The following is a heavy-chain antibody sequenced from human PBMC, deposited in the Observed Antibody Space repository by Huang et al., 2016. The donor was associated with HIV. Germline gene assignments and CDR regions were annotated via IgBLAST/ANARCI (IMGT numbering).Heavy chain of an antibody. CDR1: EYTFSNYD. J-gene: IGHJ4*02. D-gene: IGHD2-15*01. Sequence: QVQLVQSGAEVKKPGASVKVSCKASEYTFSNYDINWVRQAPGQGLEWMGWMNPNSGNTGYARKFQGRVTMTRSTSISTAYMELSRLRFEDTAVYYCATLPPVNYGRSGGRVRDYWGQGSLVTVSS. V-gene: IGHV1-8*01. CDR2: MNPNSGNT. CDR3: ATLPPVNYGRSGGRVRDY.